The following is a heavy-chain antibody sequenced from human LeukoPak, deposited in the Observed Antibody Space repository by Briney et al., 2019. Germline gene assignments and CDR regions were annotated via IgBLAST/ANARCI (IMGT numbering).Heavy chain of an antibody. V-gene: IGHV4-59*01. CDR1: GGSMRSYY. CDR2: AYYSGST. CDR3: ASRSGRNYYGMDV. D-gene: IGHD3-10*01. Sequence: PSETLSLTCTGSGGSMRSYYWNWIRQPPGKGLEWIGDAYYSGSTDYNPSLKSRATISVDTSKGQFSLTLNSVTAADTAVYYCASRSGRNYYGMDVWGQGTTVTVSS. J-gene: IGHJ6*02.